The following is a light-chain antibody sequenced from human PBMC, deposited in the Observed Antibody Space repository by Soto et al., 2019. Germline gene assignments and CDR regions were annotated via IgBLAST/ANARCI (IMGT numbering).Light chain of an antibody. CDR2: GAS. J-gene: IGKJ5*01. CDR3: QQYNKWPAEIT. Sequence: ETVMTQSPATLSVSPWERATLSCRASQSVRTKLAWYQQKPGQAPRLLLYGASSRATGIPARFSGSGSGTEFTLTISSLQSEDSGVYYCQQYNKWPAEITFGQGTRLEIK. V-gene: IGKV3D-15*01. CDR1: QSVRTK.